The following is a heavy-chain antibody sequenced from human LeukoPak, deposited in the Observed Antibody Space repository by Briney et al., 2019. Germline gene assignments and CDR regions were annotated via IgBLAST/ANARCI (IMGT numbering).Heavy chain of an antibody. CDR2: INHSGST. J-gene: IGHJ3*02. CDR1: GGPFSGYY. V-gene: IGHV4-34*01. D-gene: IGHD3-22*01. Sequence: SETLSLTCAVYGGPFSGYYWSWIRQPPGKGLEWIGEINHSGSTNYNPSLKSRVTISVDTSKNQFSLKLSSVTAADTAVYYCASPSSGYYLDALDIWGQGTMVTVPS. CDR3: ASPSSGYYLDALDI.